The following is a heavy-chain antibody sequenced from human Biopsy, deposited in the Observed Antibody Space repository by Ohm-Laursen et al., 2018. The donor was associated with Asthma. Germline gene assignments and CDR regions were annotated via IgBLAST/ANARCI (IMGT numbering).Heavy chain of an antibody. CDR1: GGYMRSGNYY. CDR3: VRGSSSWHHGPFHYYYGLDV. CDR2: IYYSGTT. Sequence: SDTLSLTCGLSSGSGGYMRSGNYYWGWIRQPPGKGLEWIGSIYYSGTTYYNPSLESRVTVSEDTSKIQFSLKLISVTAADTAVYYCVRGSSSWHHGPFHYYYGLDVWGQGTTATVSS. D-gene: IGHD6-13*01. V-gene: IGHV4-39*01. J-gene: IGHJ6*02.